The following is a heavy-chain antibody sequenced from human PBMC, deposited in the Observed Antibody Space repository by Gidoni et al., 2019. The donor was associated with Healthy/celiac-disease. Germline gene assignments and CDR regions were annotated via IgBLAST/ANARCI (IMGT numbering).Heavy chain of an antibody. CDR3: ARDGIAARWGDYYYYGMDV. J-gene: IGHJ6*02. D-gene: IGHD6-6*01. CDR1: GGSISRYY. CDR2: IYYSGST. V-gene: IGHV4-59*01. Sequence: QVQLQESGPGLVKPSETLSLTCTVSGGSISRYYWSWIRQPPGKGLEWIGYIYYSGSTNYNPSLKSRVTISVDTSKNQFSLKLSAVTAADTAVYYCARDGIAARWGDYYYYGMDVWGQGTTVTVSS.